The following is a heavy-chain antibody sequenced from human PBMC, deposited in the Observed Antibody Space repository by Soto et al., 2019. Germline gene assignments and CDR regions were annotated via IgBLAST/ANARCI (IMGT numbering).Heavy chain of an antibody. CDR2: IYYIGST. CDR3: ARGDRSGRNGEIDF. Sequence: SETLSLTCTVSGGSVSSGSDYWSWIRQPPGKGLEWIGFIYYIGSTNYNPSLKSRVTISLDTSKNQFSLELSSVTAADTAVYYCARGDRSGRNGEIDFWGQGTLVTVS. J-gene: IGHJ4*02. V-gene: IGHV4-61*01. CDR1: GGSVSSGSDY. D-gene: IGHD2-21*02.